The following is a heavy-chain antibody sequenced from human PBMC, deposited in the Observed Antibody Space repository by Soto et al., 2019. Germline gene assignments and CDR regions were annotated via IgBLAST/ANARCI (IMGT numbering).Heavy chain of an antibody. D-gene: IGHD7-27*01. Sequence: GESLKISCKGSGYSFTSYWIGWVRQMPGKGREGMGIIYPGDSDTRYSPSFQGQVTISADKSISTAYLQWSSLKASDTAMYYCARVLGTAGDRNWFDPWGQGTLVTVSS. CDR1: GYSFTSYW. CDR2: IYPGDSDT. J-gene: IGHJ5*02. V-gene: IGHV5-51*01. CDR3: ARVLGTAGDRNWFDP.